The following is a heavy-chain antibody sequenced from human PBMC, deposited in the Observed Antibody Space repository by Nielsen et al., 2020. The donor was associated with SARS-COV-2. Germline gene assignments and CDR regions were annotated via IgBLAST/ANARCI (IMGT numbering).Heavy chain of an antibody. V-gene: IGHV3-23*01. J-gene: IGHJ4*02. D-gene: IGHD2-15*01. CDR3: AKESESSGGSCLDY. Sequence: GESLKISCAASGFTFSSYEMSWVRQAPGKGLEWVSAISGSGGSTYYADSVKGRFTISRDNSKNTLYLQMNSLRAEDTAVYYCAKESESSGGSCLDYWGQGTLVTVSS. CDR1: GFTFSSYE. CDR2: ISGSGGST.